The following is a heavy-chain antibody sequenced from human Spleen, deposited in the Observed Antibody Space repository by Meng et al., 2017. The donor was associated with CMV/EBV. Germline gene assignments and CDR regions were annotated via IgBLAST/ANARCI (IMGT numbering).Heavy chain of an antibody. CDR3: TTVHY. V-gene: IGHV3-15*01. Sequence: GESLKISCAASGFTFSNAWMNWVRQAPGKGLEWVGRVKSQINGGTTDYAAPVKGRFTISRDDSKNTLYLQMNSLRPEDTAMYYCTTVHYWGPGTLVTVSS. CDR1: GFTFSNAW. CDR2: VKSQINGGTT. J-gene: IGHJ4*02.